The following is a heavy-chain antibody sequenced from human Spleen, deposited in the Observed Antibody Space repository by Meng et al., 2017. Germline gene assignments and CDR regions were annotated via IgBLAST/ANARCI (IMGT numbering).Heavy chain of an antibody. V-gene: IGHV3-15*01. J-gene: IGHJ4*02. CDR1: GFTFSNAW. CDR2: IKSNADGATT. D-gene: IGHD1-26*01. CDR3: TWDDKAVSDY. Sequence: EVRRVWVGGGWVKPGGSLTPLCEGSGFTFSNAWRSWVRQAPGQGLEWVGRIKSNADGATTDYAAPVSGRVTISRDDSKSTLYLQMSGLRIDDTGVYYCTWDDKAVSDYWGQGTLVTVSS.